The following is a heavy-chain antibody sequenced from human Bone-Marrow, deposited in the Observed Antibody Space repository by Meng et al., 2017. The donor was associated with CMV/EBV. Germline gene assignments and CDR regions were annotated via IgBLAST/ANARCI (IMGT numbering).Heavy chain of an antibody. Sequence: GESLKISCAGFGFTFGDYPMSWVRQAPGEGLEWVGFIRSKAYGGTTEYAASVKGRFTISRDDAKSIAYLQMNSLKTEDTAVYYRASCRSDLSADYWGQGTLVTFSS. CDR2: IRSKAYGGTT. D-gene: IGHD2-15*01. CDR3: ASCRSDLSADY. V-gene: IGHV3-49*04. CDR1: GFTFGDYP. J-gene: IGHJ4*02.